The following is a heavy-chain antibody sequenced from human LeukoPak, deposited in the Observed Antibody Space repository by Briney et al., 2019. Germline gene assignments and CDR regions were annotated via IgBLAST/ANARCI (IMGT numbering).Heavy chain of an antibody. CDR2: INQGGSEK. Sequence: PGGSLRLSCAASGFTFGIYWMSWVRQAPGKGLEWVANINQGGSEKYYVDSVTGRFTISRDNAENSLYLQLNSLTVEDTAVYYCARAGQAGTTDYWGQGTPVTVSS. D-gene: IGHD1-7*01. J-gene: IGHJ4*02. CDR3: ARAGQAGTTDY. V-gene: IGHV3-7*01. CDR1: GFTFGIYW.